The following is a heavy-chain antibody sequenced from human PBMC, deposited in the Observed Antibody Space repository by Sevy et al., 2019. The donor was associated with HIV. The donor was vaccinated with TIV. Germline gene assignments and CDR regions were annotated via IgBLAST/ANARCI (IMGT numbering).Heavy chain of an antibody. CDR1: GYDFINYW. Sequence: GESLKISCKGSGYDFINYWIGWVRQMPGKGLEGMGKIDPSDSCTTYSPSFQGHVTCSAETSINTAYLQWGSLKASDTAIYYCARHDPICSSNICYRGSDHWGQGTLVTVSS. V-gene: IGHV5-10-1*01. D-gene: IGHD2-2*01. CDR3: ARHDPICSSNICYRGSDH. CDR2: IDPSDSCT. J-gene: IGHJ4*02.